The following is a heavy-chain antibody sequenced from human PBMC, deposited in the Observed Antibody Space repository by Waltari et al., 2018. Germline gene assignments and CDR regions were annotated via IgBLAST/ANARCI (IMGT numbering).Heavy chain of an antibody. CDR3: ARGGHRFGYSYALGY. D-gene: IGHD5-18*01. J-gene: IGHJ4*02. Sequence: QVQLQESGPGLVKPSETLSLTCTVSGGSISSYYCSWIRQPPGKGLEWIGYIYYSGSTNYNPSLKSRGTISVDTSKNQFSLKLSSVTAADTAVYYCARGGHRFGYSYALGYWGQGTLVTVSS. CDR2: IYYSGST. CDR1: GGSISSYY. V-gene: IGHV4-59*01.